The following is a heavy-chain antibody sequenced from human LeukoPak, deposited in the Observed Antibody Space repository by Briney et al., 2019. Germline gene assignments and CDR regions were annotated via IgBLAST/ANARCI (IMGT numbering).Heavy chain of an antibody. V-gene: IGHV3-23*01. CDR1: GFTFSSYA. Sequence: PGGSLRLSCAASGFTFSSYAMTWVRQAPGKGLEWVSAISGSGGSAYYADSVKGRFTISRDNSKNTLYLQMNSLRAEDTAVYYCAKTVSGSYSYQGGDYWGRGTLVTVSS. CDR3: AKTVSGSYSYQGGDY. CDR2: ISGSGGSA. J-gene: IGHJ4*02. D-gene: IGHD3-10*01.